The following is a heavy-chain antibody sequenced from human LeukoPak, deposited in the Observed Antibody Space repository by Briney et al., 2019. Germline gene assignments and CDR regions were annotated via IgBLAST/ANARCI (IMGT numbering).Heavy chain of an antibody. D-gene: IGHD3-16*01. V-gene: IGHV3-23*01. J-gene: IGHJ4*02. CDR1: GFTFSIYS. Sequence: GGSLRLSCAASGFTFSIYSMNWVRQAPGKGLEWVSYISSSSGSTTHYADSVKGRFTISRDNSKNTLYLQMNSLRAEDTAVYYCAKDHDYVWGCFDYWGQGTLVTVSS. CDR3: AKDHDYVWGCFDY. CDR2: ISSSSGSTT.